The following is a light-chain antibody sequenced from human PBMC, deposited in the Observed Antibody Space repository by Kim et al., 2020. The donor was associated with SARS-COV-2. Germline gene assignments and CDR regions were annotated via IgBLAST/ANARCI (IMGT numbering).Light chain of an antibody. CDR3: QSYDSSNRV. V-gene: IGLV6-57*03. Sequence: KTVTSSCTRSSGRIASNDVQWYQQRPGSAPTTVIYEDNHRPSGVPDRFSGSIDSSSNSASLTISGLKTEDEADYYCQSYDSSNRVFGGGTQLTVL. CDR1: SGRIASND. J-gene: IGLJ3*02. CDR2: EDN.